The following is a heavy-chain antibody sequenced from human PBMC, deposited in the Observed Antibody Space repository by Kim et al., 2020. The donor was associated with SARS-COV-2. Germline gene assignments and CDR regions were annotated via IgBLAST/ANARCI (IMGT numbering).Heavy chain of an antibody. D-gene: IGHD6-19*01. CDR3: ARVEIAVAGFDY. CDR2: IIPIFGTA. CDR1: GGTFSSYA. J-gene: IGHJ4*02. Sequence: SVKVSCKASGGTFSSYAISWVRQAPGQGLEWMGGIIPIFGTANYAQKFQGRVTITADESTSTAYMELSSLRSEDTAVYYCARVEIAVAGFDYWGQGTLVTVSS. V-gene: IGHV1-69*13.